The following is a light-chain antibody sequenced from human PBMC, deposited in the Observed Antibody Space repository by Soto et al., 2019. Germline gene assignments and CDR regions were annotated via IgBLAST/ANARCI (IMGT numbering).Light chain of an antibody. V-gene: IGKV1-33*01. CDR1: QDISTY. J-gene: IGKJ2*01. CDR2: DAS. Sequence: DIQMTQSPSSLSASVGDRVTITCQASQDISTYLNWYQQKPGKAPKLLIYDASNLETGVPSRFSGSGSGTDFTFTISSLQPEDIATYYCQQYDNLPYTFGQGTKREIK. CDR3: QQYDNLPYT.